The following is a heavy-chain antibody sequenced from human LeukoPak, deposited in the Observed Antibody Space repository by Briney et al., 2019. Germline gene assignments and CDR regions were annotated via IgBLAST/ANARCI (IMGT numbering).Heavy chain of an antibody. CDR3: VRVKGSYFDY. CDR1: GFPLSSYS. J-gene: IGHJ4*02. D-gene: IGHD2-15*01. Sequence: GGSLRLSCAASGFPLSSYSINWVRQAPGKGLEWVPYISSSGSAIYYVDSVKGRFTVSRDNAKNSLFLQMNSPRAEDTAVYYCVRVKGSYFDYWGQGALVTVSS. CDR2: ISSSGSAI. V-gene: IGHV3-48*01.